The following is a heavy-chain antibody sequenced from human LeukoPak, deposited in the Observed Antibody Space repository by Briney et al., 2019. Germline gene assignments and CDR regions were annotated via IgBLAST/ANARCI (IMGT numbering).Heavy chain of an antibody. V-gene: IGHV1-2*02. CDR1: GYTLTELS. CDR2: INPNSGGT. CDR3: ARDPGVVTAMAIDY. Sequence: ASVKVSCKVSGYTLTELSMHWVRQAPGQGLEWMGWINPNSGGTNYAQKFQGRVTMTRDTSISTAYMELSRLRSDDTAVYYCARDPGVVTAMAIDYWGQGTLVTVSS. D-gene: IGHD2-21*02. J-gene: IGHJ4*02.